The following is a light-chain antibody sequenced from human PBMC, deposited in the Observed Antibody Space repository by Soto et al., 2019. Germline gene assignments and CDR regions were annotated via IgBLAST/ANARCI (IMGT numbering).Light chain of an antibody. CDR2: ENN. CDR1: SSNIGNNY. Sequence: QSVLTQPPSVSAAPGQKVTISCSGSSSNIGNNYVSWYQQLPGTAPKLLIYENNKRPSGITDRFSGSKSGTSATLGITGLQTGDEADYYCGAWDSRLSAVVFGGGTKLTVL. V-gene: IGLV1-51*02. J-gene: IGLJ2*01. CDR3: GAWDSRLSAVV.